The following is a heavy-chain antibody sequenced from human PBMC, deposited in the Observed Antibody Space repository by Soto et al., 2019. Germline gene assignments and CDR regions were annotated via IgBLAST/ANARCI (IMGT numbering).Heavy chain of an antibody. V-gene: IGHV3-30*18. J-gene: IGHJ6*02. Sequence: QVQLVESGGGVVQPGRSLRLSCAASGFTFSSYGMHWVRQAPGKGLEWVAVISYDGSNKYYADSVKGRFTISRDNSKNTLYLQMNRLRAEDTAVYYCAKVLRTTVTPTGGMDVWGQGSTVTVSS. CDR1: GFTFSSYG. CDR3: AKVLRTTVTPTGGMDV. D-gene: IGHD4-17*01. CDR2: ISYDGSNK.